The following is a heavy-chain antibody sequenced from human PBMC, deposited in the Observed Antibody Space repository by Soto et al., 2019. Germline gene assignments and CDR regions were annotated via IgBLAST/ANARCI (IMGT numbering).Heavy chain of an antibody. J-gene: IGHJ4*02. Sequence: QVQLVQSGAEVKKPGSSVKVSCKASGGTFSSYTISWVRQAPGQGLEWMGRIIPILGIANYAQKFQGRVTITADKSMSTAYMKLSSLRSEDTAVYYCTGRYGDRDYWGQGTLVTVSS. CDR1: GGTFSSYT. D-gene: IGHD4-17*01. V-gene: IGHV1-69*02. CDR3: TGRYGDRDY. CDR2: IIPILGIA.